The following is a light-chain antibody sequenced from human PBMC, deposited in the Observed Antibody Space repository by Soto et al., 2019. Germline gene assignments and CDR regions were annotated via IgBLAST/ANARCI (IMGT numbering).Light chain of an antibody. J-gene: IGKJ4*01. Sequence: EIQMTQSPSTLSASVGDRVTIACRASQSISTWLAWYQQKPGKAPKLLSYKASNLEGGVPSRFSGSGSGTEFTITISSLQPDDFATYYCQQYNTYPLTFGGGTTVEIK. CDR1: QSISTW. CDR3: QQYNTYPLT. CDR2: KAS. V-gene: IGKV1-5*03.